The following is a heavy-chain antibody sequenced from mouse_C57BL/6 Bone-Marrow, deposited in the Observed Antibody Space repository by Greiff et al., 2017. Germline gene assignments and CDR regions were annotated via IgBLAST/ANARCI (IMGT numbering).Heavy chain of an antibody. D-gene: IGHD2-4*01. CDR3: ARSYDYDDYTLDY. V-gene: IGHV1-62-3*01. J-gene: IGHJ4*01. CDR2: IDPNRGGT. Sequence: QVQLQQPGAELVKPGASVKLSCKASGYTFTSYWLHWVKQRPGRGLAWIGRIDPNRGGTKYNEKFKSKATLTVDKPSRTAYMELSSLTSEDSAVYYCARSYDYDDYTLDYWGQGTSVTVSS. CDR1: GYTFTSYW.